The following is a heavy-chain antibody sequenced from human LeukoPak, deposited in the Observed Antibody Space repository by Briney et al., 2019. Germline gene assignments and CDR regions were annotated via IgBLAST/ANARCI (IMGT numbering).Heavy chain of an antibody. V-gene: IGHV1-18*01. D-gene: IGHD3-3*01. CDR3: ARVLYYDFWSGYHYYGMDV. J-gene: IGHJ6*02. CDR1: GYTFTSYG. Sequence: ASVKVSCKASGYTFTSYGISWVRQAPGQGLEWMGWISAYSGNTNYAQKLQGRVTMTTDTSTSTAYMELRSLRSDDTAVYYCARVLYYDFWSGYHYYGMDVWGQGTTVTVSS. CDR2: ISAYSGNT.